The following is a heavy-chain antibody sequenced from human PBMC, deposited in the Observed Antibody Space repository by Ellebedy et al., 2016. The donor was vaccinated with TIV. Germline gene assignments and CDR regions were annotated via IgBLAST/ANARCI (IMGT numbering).Heavy chain of an antibody. CDR3: ASSPAIAVAGKGGVDY. V-gene: IGHV4-31*03. CDR2: IYYSGST. D-gene: IGHD6-19*01. CDR1: GGSISSGGYY. J-gene: IGHJ4*02. Sequence: SETLSLTCTVSGGSISSGGYYWSWIRQPPGKGLEWIGYIYYSGSTYYNPSLKSRVTISVDTSKNQFSLKLSSVTAADTAVYYCASSPAIAVAGKGGVDYWGQGTLVTVSS.